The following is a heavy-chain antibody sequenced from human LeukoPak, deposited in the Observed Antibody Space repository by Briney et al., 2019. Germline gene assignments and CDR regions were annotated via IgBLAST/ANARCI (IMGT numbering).Heavy chain of an antibody. CDR2: IRNKANSYIT. Sequence: GGSLRLSCVASGFXFSDHYIDWVRQAPGKGREWVGRIRNKANSYITEYAASVEGRFTISRDDSKSSLYLEINSLKIEDTAAYYCTRAKGDCWGQGTLVTVSS. V-gene: IGHV3-72*01. CDR1: GFXFSDHY. J-gene: IGHJ4*02. CDR3: TRAKGDC.